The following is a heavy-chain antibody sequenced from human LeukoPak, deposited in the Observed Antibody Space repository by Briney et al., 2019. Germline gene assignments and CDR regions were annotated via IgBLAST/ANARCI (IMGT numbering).Heavy chain of an antibody. CDR2: ISGSGGST. V-gene: IGHV3-23*01. J-gene: IGHJ4*02. D-gene: IGHD5-12*01. Sequence: PGGSLRLSCAASGFTFSSYAMSWVRQAPGKGLEWVSAISGSGGSTYYADSVKGRFTISRDNSKNTLYLQMNSLGAEDTAVYYCAKDPYVDIVALFDYWGQGTLVTVSS. CDR1: GFTFSSYA. CDR3: AKDPYVDIVALFDY.